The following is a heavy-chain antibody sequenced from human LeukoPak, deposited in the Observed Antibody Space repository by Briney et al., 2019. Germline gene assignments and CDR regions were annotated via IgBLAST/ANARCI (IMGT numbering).Heavy chain of an antibody. Sequence: GGSLRLSCAASGFTFSSYGMHWVRQAPGKGLEWVAVISYDGSNKYYADSVKGRFTISRDNSKNTLYLQMNSLRAEDTAVYYCAKPSATDLGAFDIWGQGTMVTVSS. CDR2: ISYDGSNK. CDR3: AKPSATDLGAFDI. CDR1: GFTFSSYG. J-gene: IGHJ3*02. V-gene: IGHV3-30*18.